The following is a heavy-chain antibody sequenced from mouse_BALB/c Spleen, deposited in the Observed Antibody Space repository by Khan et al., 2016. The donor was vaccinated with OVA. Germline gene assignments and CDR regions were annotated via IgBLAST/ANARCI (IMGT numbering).Heavy chain of an antibody. J-gene: IGHJ4*01. CDR1: GYTFPEYT. Sequence: EVQLQESGPELVKPGASVKLSCKTSGYTFPEYTVHWVKQSLGKSLDWIGVINPKNGGTAYNQKLKGKATLTVDKSSSTAYMEFRSLTSEDSAVCYCARDAGRYWGQGTSVTVAS. D-gene: IGHD3-3*01. CDR3: ARDAGRY. V-gene: IGHV1-18*01. CDR2: INPKNGGT.